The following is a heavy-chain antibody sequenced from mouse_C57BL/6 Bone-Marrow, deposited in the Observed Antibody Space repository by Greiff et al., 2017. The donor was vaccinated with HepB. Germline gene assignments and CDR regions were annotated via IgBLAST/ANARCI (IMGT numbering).Heavy chain of an antibody. CDR1: GYSFTDYN. D-gene: IGHD2-4*01. CDR3: ARDYDCDGPEPWFAF. Sequence: EVQVVESGPELVKPGASVKISCKASGYSFTDYNMNWVKQSNGKSLEWIGVINPNYGTTSYNQKFKGKATLTVDQSSSTAYMQLNSLTSEDSAVYYCARDYDCDGPEPWFAFWGQGTLVSVSA. J-gene: IGHJ3*01. CDR2: INPNYGTT. V-gene: IGHV1-39*01.